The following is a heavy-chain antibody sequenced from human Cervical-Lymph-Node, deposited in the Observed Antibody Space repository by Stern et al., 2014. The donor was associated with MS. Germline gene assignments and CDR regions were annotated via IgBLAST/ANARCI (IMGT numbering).Heavy chain of an antibody. CDR1: GFTFSNYG. V-gene: IGHV3-33*01. CDR2: IWYDGNKK. CDR3: ARGNWNYEGMGY. Sequence: VHLVESGGGVVQPGRSLRLSCAASGFTFSNYGMHWVRQAPGKGLEWLAVIWYDGNKKYYADSVKGRFTIYRDNSKNTLFLQMSSLTAEDTALYYCARGNWNYEGMGYWGQGTLVTVSS. D-gene: IGHD1-7*01. J-gene: IGHJ4*02.